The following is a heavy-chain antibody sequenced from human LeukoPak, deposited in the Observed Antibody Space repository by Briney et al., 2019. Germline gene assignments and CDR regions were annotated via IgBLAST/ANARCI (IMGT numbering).Heavy chain of an antibody. J-gene: IGHJ4*02. Sequence: GGSLRLSCAASGFTFSSYAMSWVRQAPGKGLEWASAISGSGGSTYYADSVKGRFTISRDNSKNTLYLQMNSLRAEDTAVYYCAKDSSGWYHYFDYWGQGTLVTVSS. CDR2: ISGSGGST. D-gene: IGHD6-19*01. CDR3: AKDSSGWYHYFDY. CDR1: GFTFSSYA. V-gene: IGHV3-23*01.